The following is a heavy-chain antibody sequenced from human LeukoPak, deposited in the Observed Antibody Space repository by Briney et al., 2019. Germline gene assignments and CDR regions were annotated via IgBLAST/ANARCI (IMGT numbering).Heavy chain of an antibody. V-gene: IGHV1-69*05. CDR3: ARDRRMEVGATDGNDY. D-gene: IGHD1-26*01. CDR1: GGTFSSYA. CDR2: IIPIFGTA. J-gene: IGHJ4*02. Sequence: GASVKVSCKASGGTFSSYAISWVRQAPGQGLEWMGRIIPIFGTANYAQKFQGRVTITTDESTSPAYMELSSLRSEDTAVYYCARDRRMEVGATDGNDYWGQGTLVTVSS.